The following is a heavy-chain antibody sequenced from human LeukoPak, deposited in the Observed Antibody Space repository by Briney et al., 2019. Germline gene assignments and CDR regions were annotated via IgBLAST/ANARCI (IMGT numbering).Heavy chain of an antibody. J-gene: IGHJ4*02. CDR2: ISDSGNT. CDR3: AKAPVATCRGAYCYPFDY. CDR1: GFTLSSYA. D-gene: IGHD2-21*01. Sequence: GGSLRLSCAASGFTLSSYAMSWVRQAPGKGLEWVSAISDSGNTYHADSVKGRFTISRDSSKNTLFLQMNRLRPEDAAVYYCAKAPVATCRGAYCYPFDYWGQGTLVTVSS. V-gene: IGHV3-23*01.